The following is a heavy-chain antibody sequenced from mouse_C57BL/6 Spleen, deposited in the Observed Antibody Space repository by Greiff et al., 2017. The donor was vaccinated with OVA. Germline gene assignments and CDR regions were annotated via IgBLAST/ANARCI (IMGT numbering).Heavy chain of an antibody. Sequence: EVKVVESGPELVKPGASVKMSCKASGYTFTDYNMHWVKQSHGKSLEWIGYINPNNGGTSYNQKFKGKATLTVNKSSSTAYMELRSLTSEDSAVYYCARSGELRLLSWFAYWGQGTLVTVSA. J-gene: IGHJ3*01. CDR3: ARSGELRLLSWFAY. CDR2: INPNNGGT. V-gene: IGHV1-22*01. CDR1: GYTFTDYN. D-gene: IGHD3-2*02.